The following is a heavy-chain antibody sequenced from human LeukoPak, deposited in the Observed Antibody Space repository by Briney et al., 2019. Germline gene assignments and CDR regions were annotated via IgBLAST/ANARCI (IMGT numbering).Heavy chain of an antibody. CDR2: LRGDGDT. CDR1: GFTFSSYA. D-gene: IGHD3-10*01. CDR3: AKASWVSNADAEL. V-gene: IGHV3-23*01. J-gene: IGHJ4*02. Sequence: PGGSLRPSCSASGFTFSSYAISSVRQAPTRGLEWVCHLRGDGDTFYADFVKGRFTISRDKSRNMVYLKLNNLSVEDTAVYYCAKASWVSNADAELWGQGTLVTVSS.